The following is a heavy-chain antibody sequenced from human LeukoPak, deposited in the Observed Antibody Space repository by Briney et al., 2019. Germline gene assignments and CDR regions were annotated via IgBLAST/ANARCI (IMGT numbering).Heavy chain of an antibody. J-gene: IGHJ4*02. D-gene: IGHD2-21*02. V-gene: IGHV3-53*01. CDR3: ARAYCGGDCSAGTY. CDR1: GFTVSINY. Sequence: GGSLRLSCAASGFTVSINYMSWVRQAPGKGLEWVSVIYSGGNTYYADSVKGRFTISRDNSKNTVYLQMNSLRAEDTAVYYCARAYCGGDCSAGTYWGQGTLVTVSS. CDR2: IYSGGNT.